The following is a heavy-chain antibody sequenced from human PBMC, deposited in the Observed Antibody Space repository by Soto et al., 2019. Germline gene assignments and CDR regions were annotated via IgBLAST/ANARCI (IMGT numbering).Heavy chain of an antibody. V-gene: IGHV4-59*01. CDR2: IYYSGST. Sequence: SETLSLTCTVSGGSISSYYWSWIRQPPGKGLEWIGYIYYSGSTNYNPSLKSRVTISVDTSKNQFSLKLSSVTAADTAVYYCARADATVTTPQPVDYWGQGTLVTVSS. CDR3: ARADATVTTPQPVDY. J-gene: IGHJ4*02. CDR1: GGSISSYY. D-gene: IGHD4-17*01.